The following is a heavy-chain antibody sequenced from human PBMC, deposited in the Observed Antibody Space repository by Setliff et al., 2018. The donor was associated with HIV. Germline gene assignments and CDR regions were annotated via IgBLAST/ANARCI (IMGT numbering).Heavy chain of an antibody. CDR3: ARGTVITYFNDSSGSFDY. J-gene: IGHJ4*02. CDR2: VCHSGST. CDR1: GYSLSSGYY. V-gene: IGHV4-38-2*02. Sequence: PSETLSLTCTVSGYSLSSGYYWGWIRQPPGKGLEWIGSVCHSGSTYYNPSLKSRVTMSVDTSKNQFSLKLSSVTAADTAVYYCARGTVITYFNDSSGSFDYWGQGTLVTVSS. D-gene: IGHD3-22*01.